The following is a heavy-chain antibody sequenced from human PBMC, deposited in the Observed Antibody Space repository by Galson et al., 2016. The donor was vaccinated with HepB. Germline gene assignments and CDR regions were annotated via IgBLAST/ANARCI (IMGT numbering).Heavy chain of an antibody. CDR2: IDYSGST. V-gene: IGHV4-59*01. CDR3: ARDLGRRWLDWFDP. CDR1: GGSISSYY. Sequence: SETLSLTCTVSGGSISSYYWSWIRQPPGKGLEWIGYIDYSGSTNYNPSLKSRVTISVDTSKNQFSLKLSSVTAADTAVYYCARDLGRRWLDWFDPWGQGTLVTVSS. J-gene: IGHJ5*02. D-gene: IGHD4-23*01.